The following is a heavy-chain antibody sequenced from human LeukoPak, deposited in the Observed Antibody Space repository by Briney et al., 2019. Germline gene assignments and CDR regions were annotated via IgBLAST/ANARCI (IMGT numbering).Heavy chain of an antibody. D-gene: IGHD3-16*01. CDR2: INHSGST. CDR1: GGSFSGYY. J-gene: IGHJ5*02. V-gene: IGHV4-34*01. Sequence: PSETLSLTCAVYGGSFSGYYWSWIRQPPGKGLEWIEEINHSGSTYYNPSLKSRVTISVDTSKNQFSLKLNSVTAADTAVYYCARHYGPWGQGTLVTVSS. CDR3: ARHYGP.